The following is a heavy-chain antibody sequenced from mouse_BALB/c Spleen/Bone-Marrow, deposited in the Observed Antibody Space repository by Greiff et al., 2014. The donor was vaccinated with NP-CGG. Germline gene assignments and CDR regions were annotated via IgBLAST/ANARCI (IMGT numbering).Heavy chain of an antibody. CDR3: ARTWDYFDY. D-gene: IGHD4-1*01. Sequence: EVQLQQSGPGLVKPSQTVSLTCTVTGISITTGNYRWSWIRQFPGNKLEWIGYIYYSGTITYNPSLTSRTTITRDTSKNQFFLEMNSLTAEDTATYYCARTWDYFDYWGQGTTLTVSS. CDR1: GISITTGNYR. V-gene: IGHV3-5*02. J-gene: IGHJ2*01. CDR2: IYYSGTI.